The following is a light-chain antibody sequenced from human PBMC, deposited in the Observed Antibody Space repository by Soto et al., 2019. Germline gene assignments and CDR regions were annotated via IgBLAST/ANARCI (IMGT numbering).Light chain of an antibody. Sequence: DIQMTQSPSSLSASVGDRVTITCRASQDISNFLAWFQQKPGKAPKSLISAASSLQSGVPSKFSGSGSGTDFNLTINSLQPDDSATYYCQQYMRYPVTFGQGTRLEIK. J-gene: IGKJ5*01. CDR3: QQYMRYPVT. V-gene: IGKV1-16*02. CDR2: AAS. CDR1: QDISNF.